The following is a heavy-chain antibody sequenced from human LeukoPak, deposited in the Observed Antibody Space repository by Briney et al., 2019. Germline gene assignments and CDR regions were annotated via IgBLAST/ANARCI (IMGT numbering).Heavy chain of an antibody. V-gene: IGHV3-23*01. CDR1: GFTFSTFA. Sequence: GGSLRLSCTASGFTFSTFAMSWVRQAPGKGLEWVSGINGSGDSTFYADSVKGRFTISRDNSKNTLYLQMNSLRAEDTAVYYCAKDSEDIVVVPAAGGFDYWGQGTLVTVSS. CDR3: AKDSEDIVVVPAAGGFDY. CDR2: INGSGDST. D-gene: IGHD2-2*01. J-gene: IGHJ4*02.